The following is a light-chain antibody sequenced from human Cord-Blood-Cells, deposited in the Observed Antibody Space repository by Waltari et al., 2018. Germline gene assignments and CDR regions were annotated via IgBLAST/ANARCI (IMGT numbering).Light chain of an antibody. CDR1: QSVSSY. V-gene: IGKV3-11*01. J-gene: IGKJ2*01. CDR3: QQRSNWPPRT. CDR2: DAS. Sequence: EIVLTQSPATLSLCPGERATLSCRASQSVSSYLAWYQQKPGQAPRLLIYDASNRATGIPARFSGSGSGTDFTLTISSLEPEDFAVYYCQQRSNWPPRTFGQGTKLEIK.